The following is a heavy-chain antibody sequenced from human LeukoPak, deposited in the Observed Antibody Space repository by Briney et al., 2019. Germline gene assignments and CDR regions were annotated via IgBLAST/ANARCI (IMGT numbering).Heavy chain of an antibody. CDR1: GFTFSSYA. Sequence: GGSLRLSCAASGFTFSSYAMSWVRQAPGKGLEWVSAISGSGGSTYYADSVKGRFTISRDNSKNTLYLQMNSLRAEDTAVYYCARLGVGYERADPWGQGTLVTVSS. J-gene: IGHJ5*02. CDR3: ARLGVGYERADP. V-gene: IGHV3-23*01. CDR2: ISGSGGST. D-gene: IGHD1-1*01.